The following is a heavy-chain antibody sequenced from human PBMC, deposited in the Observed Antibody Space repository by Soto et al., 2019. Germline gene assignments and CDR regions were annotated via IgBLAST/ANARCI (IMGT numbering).Heavy chain of an antibody. CDR3: ARDLALFIAAAGPQGDY. J-gene: IGHJ4*02. CDR2: ISAYNGNT. Sequence: QVQLVQSGAEVKKPGASVKVSCKASGYTFTSYGISWVRQAPGQGLEWMGWISAYNGNTNYAQKLQGRVTMTTDKSTSTAYMELRSLRSDDTAVYYCARDLALFIAAAGPQGDYWGQGTLVTVSS. CDR1: GYTFTSYG. V-gene: IGHV1-18*01. D-gene: IGHD6-13*01.